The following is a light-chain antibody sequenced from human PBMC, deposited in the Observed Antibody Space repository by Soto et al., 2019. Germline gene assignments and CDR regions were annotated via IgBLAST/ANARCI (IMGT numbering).Light chain of an antibody. CDR1: QGISSSY. CDR3: QQYSSTFWT. Sequence: EIVLTQSPGTLSLSPGERNTISCRASQGISSSYLAWYQQKPGQAPRLLVYGASSRATGIPDRFSGSGSGTDFTLTISRLEPEDFALYYCQQYSSTFWTLGQGTKVDIK. CDR2: GAS. J-gene: IGKJ1*01. V-gene: IGKV3-20*01.